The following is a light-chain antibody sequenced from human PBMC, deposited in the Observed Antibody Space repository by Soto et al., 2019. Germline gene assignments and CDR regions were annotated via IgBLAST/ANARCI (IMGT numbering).Light chain of an antibody. Sequence: QLVLTQPPSVSGAPGQRVTISCTGSSSNIGAGYDVHWYQQVTGTAPKLLIYVNNNRPSGVPDRFSGSKSGTSASLVITGLQAEDEAEYYCQSYDSSLSASVFGGGTKLTVL. CDR1: SSNIGAGYD. CDR3: QSYDSSLSASV. CDR2: VNN. V-gene: IGLV1-40*01. J-gene: IGLJ3*02.